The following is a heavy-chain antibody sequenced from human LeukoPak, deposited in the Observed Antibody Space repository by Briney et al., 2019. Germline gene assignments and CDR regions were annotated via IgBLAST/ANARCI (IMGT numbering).Heavy chain of an antibody. V-gene: IGHV5-51*01. CDR1: GYSFSNYW. Sequence: GESLKISCKDSGYSFSNYWIGWVRQMPGKGLEWMGIIYPGNSETRYSPSFQGQVTMSADKSISTAYLQWSSLKSSDTAMYYCARHERSGNYRRFDYWGQGTLVTVSS. J-gene: IGHJ4*02. CDR2: IYPGNSET. D-gene: IGHD1-26*01. CDR3: ARHERSGNYRRFDY.